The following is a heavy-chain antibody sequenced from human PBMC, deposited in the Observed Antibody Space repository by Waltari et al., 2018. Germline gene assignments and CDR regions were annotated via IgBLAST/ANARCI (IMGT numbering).Heavy chain of an antibody. V-gene: IGHV3-9*01. Sequence: EVQLVESGGGLVQPGRSLRLSCSASGFTLDDYAMHWVRQAPGKGLEWVSGISWNSGSIGYADSVKGRFTISRDNAKNSLYLQMNSLRAEDTALYYCAKDMSASGSYYNDAFDIWGQGTMVTVSS. J-gene: IGHJ3*02. CDR2: ISWNSGSI. D-gene: IGHD3-10*01. CDR1: GFTLDDYA. CDR3: AKDMSASGSYYNDAFDI.